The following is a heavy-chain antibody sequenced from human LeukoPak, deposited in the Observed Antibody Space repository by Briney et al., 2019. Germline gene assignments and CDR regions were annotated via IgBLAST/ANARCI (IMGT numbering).Heavy chain of an antibody. CDR2: ISSSSSYI. D-gene: IGHD1-26*01. CDR3: ARELSGNYGETFDY. Sequence: KPGGSLRLSCAASGFTFSDFSMNWVRQPPGKGLEWVSSISSSSSYIYYADSVKGRFTISRDNAKNSLYLQMNSLRAEDTAVYYCARELSGNYGETFDYWGQGTLVTVSS. CDR1: GFTFSDFS. V-gene: IGHV3-21*01. J-gene: IGHJ4*02.